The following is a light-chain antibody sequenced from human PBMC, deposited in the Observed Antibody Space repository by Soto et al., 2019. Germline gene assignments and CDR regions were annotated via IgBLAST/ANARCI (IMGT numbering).Light chain of an antibody. CDR1: QGISNW. J-gene: IGKJ4*01. CDR2: TGS. CDR3: QQANSFPLS. V-gene: IGKV1-12*01. Sequence: DIQMTQSPSSVSASVGDRVSITCRASQGISNWLAWYQQKPGRAPKLLIYTGSSLQSGVPPRFSGTGSGTDSTISNSSLQPEDAATYDCQQANSFPLSIRGETKMEIK.